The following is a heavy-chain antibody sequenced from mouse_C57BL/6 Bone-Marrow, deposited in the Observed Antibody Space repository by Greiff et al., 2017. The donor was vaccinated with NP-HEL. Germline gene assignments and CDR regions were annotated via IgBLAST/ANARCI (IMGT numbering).Heavy chain of an antibody. V-gene: IGHV1-64*01. CDR2: IHPNSGST. Sequence: QVQLQQPGAELVKPGASVKLSCKASGYTFTSYWMHWVKQRPGQGLEWIGMIHPNSGSTNYTEKFKSKATLTVDKSSSTAYMQLSSLTSEDFAVYYCARRDYYGSSLNWYFDVWGTGTTVTVSS. J-gene: IGHJ1*03. CDR3: ARRDYYGSSLNWYFDV. CDR1: GYTFTSYW. D-gene: IGHD1-1*01.